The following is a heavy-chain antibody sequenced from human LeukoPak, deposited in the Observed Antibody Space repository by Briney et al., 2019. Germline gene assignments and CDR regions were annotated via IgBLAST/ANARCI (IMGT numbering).Heavy chain of an antibody. V-gene: IGHV3-48*03. CDR3: ASRNRRDGYNYFDH. Sequence: GWSLRLSCAASGFTLRSYEMNWVRQAPGKGLEWVSFISSSGTTIFYADSVKGRFTISRDNAKNSLYLQMNSLRAEDTAVYYCASRNRRDGYNYFDHWGQGTLVTVSS. CDR2: ISSSGTTI. D-gene: IGHD5-24*01. J-gene: IGHJ4*02. CDR1: GFTLRSYE.